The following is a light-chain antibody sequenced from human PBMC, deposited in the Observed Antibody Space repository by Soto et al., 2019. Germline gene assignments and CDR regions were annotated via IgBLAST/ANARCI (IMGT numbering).Light chain of an antibody. V-gene: IGKV1-39*01. CDR3: QQGHSTRLT. CDR1: QSIDTY. J-gene: IGKJ4*01. CDR2: KAS. Sequence: DIQMTQSPPSLSASVGDRVAITCRTSQSIDTYLNWYQQKPGKAPKLLIYKASSLQSGVPARFSGSGSGTDFTLTISSLEREDFATYYCQQGHSTRLTFGGGTRVEIK.